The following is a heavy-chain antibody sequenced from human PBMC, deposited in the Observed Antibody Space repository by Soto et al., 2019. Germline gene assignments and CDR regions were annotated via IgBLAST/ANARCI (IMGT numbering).Heavy chain of an antibody. CDR1: GFTFDDYA. V-gene: IGHV3-9*01. CDR2: ISWNGASI. CDR3: AILPLYGSWFDC. J-gene: IGHJ4*02. D-gene: IGHD3-10*01. Sequence: EVQLVESGGGLVQPGRSLRLSCAASGFTFDDYAIHWVRQAPGRGLEWVAGISWNGASIGYADSVKGRFTISRDNAKNSLHLQMNSLRSEDTALYYCAILPLYGSWFDCWGQGTLVTVSS.